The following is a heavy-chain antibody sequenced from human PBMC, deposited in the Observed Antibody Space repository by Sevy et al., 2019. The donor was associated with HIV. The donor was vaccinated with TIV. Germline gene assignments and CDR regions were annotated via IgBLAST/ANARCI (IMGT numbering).Heavy chain of an antibody. D-gene: IGHD2-2*01. CDR1: GGSISGYY. CDR3: ARHCTGTSCSHAFDI. J-gene: IGHJ3*02. V-gene: IGHV4-34*01. CDR2: INHSGST. Sequence: SETLSLTCAGYGGSISGYYWSWIRQPPGKGLEWIGEINHSGSTNYNPSLKSRVTISVDTSKNQFSLKLSSVTAADTAVYYCARHCTGTSCSHAFDIWGQGTMVTVSS.